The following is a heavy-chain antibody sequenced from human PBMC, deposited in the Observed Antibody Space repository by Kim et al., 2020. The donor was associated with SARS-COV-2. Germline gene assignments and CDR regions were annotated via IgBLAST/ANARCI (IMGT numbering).Heavy chain of an antibody. D-gene: IGHD3-10*01. CDR3: ATLRGVIIANGGYYYGMDV. Sequence: KGRFTISRDNAKNSRYLQMNSLRAEDTALYYCATLRGVIIANGGYYYGMDVWGQGTTVTVSS. V-gene: IGHV3-9*01. J-gene: IGHJ6*02.